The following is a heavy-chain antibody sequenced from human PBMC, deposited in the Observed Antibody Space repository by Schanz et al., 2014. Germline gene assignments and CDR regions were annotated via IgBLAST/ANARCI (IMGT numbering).Heavy chain of an antibody. Sequence: QVQLQESGPGLVKPSQTLSLTCTVSGGSISSATYYWSWVRQPAGKGLEWIGRIYSRGSSTYNPSLKSRVTIPIAPSNNQSSLKLTSVTAADTAVYYCARGGSVATIAPYTWFDPWGQGTLVTVSS. J-gene: IGHJ5*02. CDR1: GGSISSATYY. CDR3: ARGGSVATIAPYTWFDP. D-gene: IGHD5-12*01. CDR2: IYSRGSS. V-gene: IGHV4-61*02.